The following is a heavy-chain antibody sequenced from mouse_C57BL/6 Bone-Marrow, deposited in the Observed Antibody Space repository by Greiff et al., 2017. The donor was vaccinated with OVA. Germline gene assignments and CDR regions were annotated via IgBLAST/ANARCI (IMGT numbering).Heavy chain of an antibody. CDR1: GYSITSGYY. CDR3: AREGDGSSYFDY. CDR2: ISYDGSN. J-gene: IGHJ2*01. D-gene: IGHD1-1*01. V-gene: IGHV3-6*01. Sequence: EVQLQESGPGLVKPSQSLSLTCSVTGYSITSGYYWNWIRQFPGNKLEWMGYISYDGSNNYNPSLKNRISITRDTSKNQFFLKLNSVTTEDTATYYCAREGDGSSYFDYWGQGTTLTVSS.